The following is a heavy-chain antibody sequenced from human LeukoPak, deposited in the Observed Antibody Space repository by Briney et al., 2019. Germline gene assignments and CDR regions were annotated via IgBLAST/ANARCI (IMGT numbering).Heavy chain of an antibody. CDR2: IKSKTDGGTT. CDR3: TTAASKIFYYYYGMDV. J-gene: IGHJ6*02. Sequence: GGSLRLSCAASGFTFSNAWMSWVRQAPGKGLEWVGRIKSKTDGGTTDYAAPVKGRFTISRDDPKNTLYLQMNSLKTEDTAVYYCTTAASKIFYYYYGMDVWGQGTTVTVSS. V-gene: IGHV3-15*01. D-gene: IGHD2-15*01. CDR1: GFTFSNAW.